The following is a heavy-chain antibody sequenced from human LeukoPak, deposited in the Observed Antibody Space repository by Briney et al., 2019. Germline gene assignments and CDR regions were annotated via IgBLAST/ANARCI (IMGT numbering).Heavy chain of an antibody. CDR3: ARDLGYYGSGTIDY. D-gene: IGHD3-10*01. V-gene: IGHV4-30-4*01. J-gene: IGHJ4*02. CDR1: GGSISSGVYY. CDR2: IYYSGST. Sequence: SETLSLTCTVSGGSISSGVYYWGWIRQPPGKGLEWIGYIYYSGSTYYNPSLKSRVTISVDTSKNQFSLKLSSVTAADTAVYYCARDLGYYGSGTIDYWGQGTLVTVSS.